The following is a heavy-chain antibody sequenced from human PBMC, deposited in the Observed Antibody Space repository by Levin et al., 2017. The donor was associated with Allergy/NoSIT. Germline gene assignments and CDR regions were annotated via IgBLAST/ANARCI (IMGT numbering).Heavy chain of an antibody. CDR1: GFTFDDYA. Sequence: GGSLRLSCAASGFTFDDYAMHWVRHAPGKGLEWVSGISWNSGSIGYADSVKGRFTISRDNAKNSLYLQMNSLRTEDTALYYCARDNIVLPDAFDIWGQGTMVIVSS. CDR2: ISWNSGSI. CDR3: ARDNIVLPDAFDI. J-gene: IGHJ3*02. V-gene: IGHV3-9*01. D-gene: IGHD3-16*02.